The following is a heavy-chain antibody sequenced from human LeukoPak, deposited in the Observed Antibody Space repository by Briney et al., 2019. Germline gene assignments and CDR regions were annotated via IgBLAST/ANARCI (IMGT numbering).Heavy chain of an antibody. CDR3: ARDLSYGDSGFDY. D-gene: IGHD4-17*01. CDR2: ISYDGSNT. Sequence: GRSLRLSCAASGFTFSSYGMHWVRQAPGKGLEWVAVISYDGSNTFYADSVKGRFTISRDNSKNTLYLQMNSLRAEDTAVYYCARDLSYGDSGFDYWGQGTLVTVSS. CDR1: GFTFSSYG. V-gene: IGHV3-30*03. J-gene: IGHJ4*02.